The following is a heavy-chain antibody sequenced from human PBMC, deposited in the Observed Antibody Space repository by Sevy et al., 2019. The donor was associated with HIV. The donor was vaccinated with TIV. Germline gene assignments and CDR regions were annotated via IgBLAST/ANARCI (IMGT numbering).Heavy chain of an antibody. D-gene: IGHD3-16*01. Sequence: GGSLRLSCAASGFSFSSYGMHWVRQAPGKGLEWMSYIQYDGSNKDYGDSVKGRFTISRDNSKNTLYLQMNSLRVEDKAVLNCAKEGGGGGGDHWGQGTLVTVSS. J-gene: IGHJ4*02. CDR3: AKEGGGGGGDH. CDR2: IQYDGSNK. V-gene: IGHV3-30*02. CDR1: GFSFSSYG.